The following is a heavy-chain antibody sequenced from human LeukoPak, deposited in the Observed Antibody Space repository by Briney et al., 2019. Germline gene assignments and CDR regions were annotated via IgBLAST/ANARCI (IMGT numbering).Heavy chain of an antibody. J-gene: IGHJ6*02. CDR1: GFTFSSYW. V-gene: IGHV3-74*01. CDR3: AKGPYSSSSYYYYGMDV. D-gene: IGHD6-13*01. Sequence: PGGSLRLSCAASGFTFSSYWMHWVRQTPGKGLVWVSRINSDGSSTSYADSVKGRFTISRDNAKNTLYLQMNSLRAEDTAVYYCAKGPYSSSSYYYYGMDVWGQGTTVTVSS. CDR2: INSDGSST.